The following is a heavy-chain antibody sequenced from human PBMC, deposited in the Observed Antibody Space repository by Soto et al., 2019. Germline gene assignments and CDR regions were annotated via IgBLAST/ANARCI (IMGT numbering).Heavy chain of an antibody. J-gene: IGHJ4*02. V-gene: IGHV5-51*01. Sequence: GESLKISCKGSGYSFATYWIAWVRQMPGKGLEWMGIIYPGDSDTRYSPSFQGQVTISADKFISTAYLQWGGLKASDTAMYYCARQVSKRLDFWGQGALVTVSS. CDR3: ARQVSKRLDF. CDR2: IYPGDSDT. CDR1: GYSFATYW.